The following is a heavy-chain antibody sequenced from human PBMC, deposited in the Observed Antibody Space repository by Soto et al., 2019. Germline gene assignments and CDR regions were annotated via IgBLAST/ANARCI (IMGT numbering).Heavy chain of an antibody. D-gene: IGHD3-10*01. CDR2: ISGDGTTT. CDR3: ASDPYYYASGF. V-gene: IGHV3-11*01. CDR1: GFRFSDHY. Sequence: GGSLRLSCAASGFRFSDHYMTWIRQAPGKGLEWVSKISGDGTTTYYADSVKGRFTVSRDNAENSVYLQMNSLRAEDTAVYYCASDPYYYASGFWGQGTLVTVS. J-gene: IGHJ4*02.